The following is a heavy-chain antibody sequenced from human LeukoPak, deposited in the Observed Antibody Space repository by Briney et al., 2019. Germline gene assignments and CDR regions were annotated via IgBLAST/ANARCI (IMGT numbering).Heavy chain of an antibody. CDR1: GGSISSNSYY. V-gene: IGHV4-39*07. Sequence: SETLSLTCTVSGGSISSNSYYWGWIRQPPGKGLEWIGSIYYSGSTYYNPSLKSRVTISVDTSKNQFSLKLSSVTAADTAVYYCARCSELRANWFDPWGQGTLVTVSS. CDR2: IYYSGST. J-gene: IGHJ5*02. CDR3: ARCSELRANWFDP. D-gene: IGHD1-26*01.